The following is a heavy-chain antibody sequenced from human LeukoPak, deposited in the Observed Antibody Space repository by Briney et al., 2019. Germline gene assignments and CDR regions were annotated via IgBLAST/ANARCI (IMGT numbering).Heavy chain of an antibody. CDR1: GFTFSTYW. CDR3: ARITGIEAAGDY. CDR2: IKHDGSGK. J-gene: IGHJ4*02. D-gene: IGHD6-13*01. Sequence: GGSLRLSCAASGFTFSTYWMSWVRQAPGKGLEWVANIKHDGSGKYYVDSVKGRFTISRDNAKNSLYLQPNSLRAEDTAVYYCARITGIEAAGDYWGRGTLVTVSS. V-gene: IGHV3-7*04.